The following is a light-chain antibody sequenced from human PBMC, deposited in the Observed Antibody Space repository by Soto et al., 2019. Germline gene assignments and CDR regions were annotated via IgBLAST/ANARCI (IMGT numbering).Light chain of an antibody. J-gene: IGKJ4*01. V-gene: IGKV1-27*01. CDR3: QKCGVAPFT. CDR2: AAS. Sequence: DIQMTQSPSSLSASIGDRVTITCRARQSISSYLNWYQQKPGKAPMLLIYAASTLQTGVPSRFSGSGSGTDFTLTISSLQPEDVATYYCQKCGVAPFTFGGGTKVEIK. CDR1: QSISSY.